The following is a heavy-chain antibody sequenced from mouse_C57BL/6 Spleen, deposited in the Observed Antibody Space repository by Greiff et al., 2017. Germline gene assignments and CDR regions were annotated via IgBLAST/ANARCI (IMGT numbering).Heavy chain of an antibody. D-gene: IGHD1-1*01. J-gene: IGHJ1*03. Sequence: VQLQQPGAELVKPGASVKMSCKASGYTFTSYWITWVKQRPGQGLEWIGDIYPGSGSTNYNEKFKSKATLTVDTSSSTAYMQLSSLTSEDSAVYYCARYPPYYGSSDWYFDVWGTGTTVTVSS. CDR1: GYTFTSYW. CDR3: ARYPPYYGSSDWYFDV. CDR2: IYPGSGST. V-gene: IGHV1-55*01.